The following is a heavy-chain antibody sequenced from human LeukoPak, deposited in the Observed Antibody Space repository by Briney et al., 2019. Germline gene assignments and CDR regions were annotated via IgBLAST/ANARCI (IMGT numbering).Heavy chain of an antibody. CDR1: GYTFTSYG. V-gene: IGHV1-18*01. Sequence: ASVKVSCKASGYTFTSYGISWVRQAPGQGLEWVGWISTYNGNTNYAQKLQGRVTMTIDTSTSTAYMEVRSLRSDDTAVYYRARVSQPYDILTGNSHRLLDYWGQGTLVTVSS. CDR2: ISTYNGNT. D-gene: IGHD3-9*01. J-gene: IGHJ4*02. CDR3: ARVSQPYDILTGNSHRLLDY.